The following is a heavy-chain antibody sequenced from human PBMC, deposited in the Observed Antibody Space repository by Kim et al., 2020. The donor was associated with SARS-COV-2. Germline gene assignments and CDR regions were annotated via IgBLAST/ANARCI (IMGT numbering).Heavy chain of an antibody. CDR1: GGSIRSAY. CDR3: SRAYFD. Sequence: SETLSLTCTLSGGSIRSAYWTWIRQPPGKGLEWIGHIHYSGSTNYNPSLESRVTTIVDKSKNQFSLQLTSLAAAETAGYFCSRAYFD. V-gene: IGHV4-59*13. D-gene: IGHD3-16*01. J-gene: IGHJ3*01. CDR2: IHYSGST.